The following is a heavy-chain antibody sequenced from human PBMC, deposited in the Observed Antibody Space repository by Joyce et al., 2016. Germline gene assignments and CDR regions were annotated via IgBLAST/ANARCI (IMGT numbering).Heavy chain of an antibody. CDR2: VNKDGTTT. CDR1: GFTLSSYW. Sequence: EVRLVESGGGLVQPGGSLKLSCAASGFTLSSYWMHWVRQAPGKGLTVVARVNKDGTTTYYADSVKGRFTISRDSSQNTLYLEMYSLRVEDTAMYFCAKAIVRNDLDVWGQGTTVTVSS. D-gene: IGHD6-6*01. J-gene: IGHJ6*02. CDR3: AKAIVRNDLDV. V-gene: IGHV3-74*01.